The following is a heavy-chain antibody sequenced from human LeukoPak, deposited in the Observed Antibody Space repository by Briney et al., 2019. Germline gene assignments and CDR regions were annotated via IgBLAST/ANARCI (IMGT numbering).Heavy chain of an antibody. J-gene: IGHJ4*02. D-gene: IGHD6-6*01. V-gene: IGHV3-66*01. Sequence: PGGSLRLSCAASGFTVTSSHMNWVRQAPGKGLEWVPIIYTGGTTHYADSLKDRFTISRDDSINTLYLQMNSLRAEDTAVYYCARDSSSYYFDYWGQGTLVTVSS. CDR2: IYTGGTT. CDR3: ARDSSSYYFDY. CDR1: GFTVTSSH.